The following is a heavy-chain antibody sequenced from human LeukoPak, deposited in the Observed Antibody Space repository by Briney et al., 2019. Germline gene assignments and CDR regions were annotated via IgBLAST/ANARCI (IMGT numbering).Heavy chain of an antibody. J-gene: IGHJ6*03. CDR1: GYTFISYA. CDR2: INAGNGDT. CDR3: ASHLRRGLEVQLRFSAYYYMDV. V-gene: IGHV1-3*01. Sequence: ASVKVSCKASGYTFISYAIHWVRQAPGQRLEWMGWINAGNGDTQYSQKFHGRITITRDTSASTAYMELSSLRSEDTAVYYCASHLRRGLEVQLRFSAYYYMDVWGKGTTVTVSS. D-gene: IGHD3-3*01.